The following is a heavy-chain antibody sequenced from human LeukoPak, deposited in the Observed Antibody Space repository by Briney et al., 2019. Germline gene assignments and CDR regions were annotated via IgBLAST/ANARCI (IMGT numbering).Heavy chain of an antibody. Sequence: PSETLSLTCTVSGGSISSGSYYWSWIRPPAGEGLEWIGRIYTSGSTNCNPSLKSRVTISVDTSKNQFSLKLSSVTAADTAVYYCARIRSGYFDYWGQGTLVTVSS. V-gene: IGHV4-61*02. CDR1: GGSISSGSYY. J-gene: IGHJ4*02. D-gene: IGHD1-26*01. CDR2: IYTSGST. CDR3: ARIRSGYFDY.